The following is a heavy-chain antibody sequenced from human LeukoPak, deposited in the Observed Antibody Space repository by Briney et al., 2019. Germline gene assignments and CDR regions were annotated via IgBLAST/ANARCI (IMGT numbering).Heavy chain of an antibody. Sequence: ASVKVSCKASGYTFTGYYMHWVRQAPGQGLEWMGWINPNSGGTNYAQKFQGRVTMTRDTSISTAYMELSRLRSDDTAVYYCARDLDDYYYYYYMDVWGKGTTVTISS. V-gene: IGHV1-2*02. D-gene: IGHD4/OR15-4a*01. J-gene: IGHJ6*03. CDR3: ARDLDDYYYYYYMDV. CDR2: INPNSGGT. CDR1: GYTFTGYY.